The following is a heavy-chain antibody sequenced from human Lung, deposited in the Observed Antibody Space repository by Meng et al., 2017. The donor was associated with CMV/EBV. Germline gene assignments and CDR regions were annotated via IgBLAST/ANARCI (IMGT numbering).Heavy chain of an antibody. Sequence: QVDWRGAGPALVKPSRTLSPACGVLGESITNQNWWAWARQPPGKGLEWIGEIPHRGSSAYNPSLKSRVSMSIDKSKNQFSLKLTSVTAADTAVYHCLRRSGGSVWGQGTLVTVSS. CDR3: LRRSGGSV. CDR2: IPHRGSS. D-gene: IGHD3-10*01. V-gene: IGHV4-4*02. J-gene: IGHJ1*01. CDR1: GESITNQNW.